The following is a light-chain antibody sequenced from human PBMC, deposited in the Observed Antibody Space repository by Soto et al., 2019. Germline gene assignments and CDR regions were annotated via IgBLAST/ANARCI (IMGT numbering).Light chain of an antibody. V-gene: IGKV1-39*01. CDR1: QSISSY. Sequence: DIQMTQSPSSLSASVGDRVTITCRASQSISSYLHWYQQKPGKAPKLLINVASTLQSGVPSRFSGSVSGTDFTLAITSLQPEDFATYYCQQSSSTPQTFGGGTKVDIK. J-gene: IGKJ4*01. CDR3: QQSSSTPQT. CDR2: VAS.